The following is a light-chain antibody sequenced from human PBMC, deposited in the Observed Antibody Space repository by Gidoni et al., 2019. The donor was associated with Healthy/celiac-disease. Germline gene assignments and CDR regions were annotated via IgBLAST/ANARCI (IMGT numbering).Light chain of an antibody. V-gene: IGKV1-5*01. Sequence: DIQMTQSPSTLSASVGDRVTITCRASQSISSWLAWYQQKPGKAPKLLIYDASSLESGAPSRFSGSGSGTEFTLTISSLQPDDFATYYCQQYNRYAAFGQXTKVEIK. CDR1: QSISSW. J-gene: IGKJ1*01. CDR3: QQYNRYAA. CDR2: DAS.